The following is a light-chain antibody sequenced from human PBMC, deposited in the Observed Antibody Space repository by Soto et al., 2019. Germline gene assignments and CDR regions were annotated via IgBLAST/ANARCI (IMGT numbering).Light chain of an antibody. CDR1: SSDVGGYKY. Sequence: QSALTQPASVSGSPGQSITIPCTGSSSDVGGYKYVSWYQQHPGRAPKLMIYEVSNRPSGVSNRFSGSKSGNTASLTISGLQAEDEADYYCSSYTSSTTWVFGGGTKLTVL. V-gene: IGLV2-14*01. CDR3: SSYTSSTTWV. CDR2: EVS. J-gene: IGLJ3*02.